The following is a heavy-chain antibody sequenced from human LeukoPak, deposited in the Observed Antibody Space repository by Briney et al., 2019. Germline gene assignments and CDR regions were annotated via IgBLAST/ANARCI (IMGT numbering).Heavy chain of an antibody. CDR1: GDSIGSGYYF. Sequence: SQTLSLTCSVSGDSIGSGYYFWSWIRQPAGKGLEWIGRIYKNGDTNYNPSLKSRVTISLDTSSNQFSLRLTSVPPARTPVYLCASRRSVQQPYYYYMDIWGKGTTVTVSS. J-gene: IGHJ6*03. CDR3: ASRRSVQQPYYYYMDI. V-gene: IGHV4-61*02. D-gene: IGHD6-13*01. CDR2: IYKNGDT.